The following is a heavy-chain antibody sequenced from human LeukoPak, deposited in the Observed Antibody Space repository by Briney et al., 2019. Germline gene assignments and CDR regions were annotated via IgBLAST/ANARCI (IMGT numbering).Heavy chain of an antibody. CDR3: AKRVSSGWSHDY. J-gene: IGHJ4*02. Sequence: GGSLRLSCAASGFTFSSYWMSWVRQAPGKGLEWVSAISGSGGSTYYADSVKGRFTISRDNSKNTLYLQMNSLRAEDTAVYYCAKRVSSGWSHDYWGQGTLVTVSS. CDR1: GFTFSSYW. CDR2: ISGSGGST. D-gene: IGHD6-19*01. V-gene: IGHV3-23*01.